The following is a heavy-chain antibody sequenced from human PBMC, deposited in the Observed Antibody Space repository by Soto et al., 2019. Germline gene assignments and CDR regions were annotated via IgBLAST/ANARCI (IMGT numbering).Heavy chain of an antibody. CDR3: ARSSRAKSSGVNYFDY. J-gene: IGHJ4*02. CDR2: ISAYNGNT. D-gene: IGHD3-10*01. CDR1: GYTFTSYG. V-gene: IGHV1-18*01. Sequence: ASVKVSCKASGYTFTSYGISWVRQAPGQGLEWMGWISAYNGNTNYAQKLQGRVTMTTDTSTSTAYMELRSLRSDDTAVYYCARSSRAKSSGVNYFDYWGQGTLVTVSS.